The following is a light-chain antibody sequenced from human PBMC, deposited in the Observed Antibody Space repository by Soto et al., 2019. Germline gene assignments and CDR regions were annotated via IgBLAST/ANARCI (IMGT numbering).Light chain of an antibody. V-gene: IGKV3-20*01. Sequence: EVVLTQSPGTLSLSPGERATLSCRASQSVSNKYLAWYQQKPGQAPRLLIFGSSDRAPGIPDRFSRNGYGTDFTLTISSLEPEDFAVYYCQQYGSSPPYTFGQGTKLELK. J-gene: IGKJ2*01. CDR2: GSS. CDR3: QQYGSSPPYT. CDR1: QSVSNKY.